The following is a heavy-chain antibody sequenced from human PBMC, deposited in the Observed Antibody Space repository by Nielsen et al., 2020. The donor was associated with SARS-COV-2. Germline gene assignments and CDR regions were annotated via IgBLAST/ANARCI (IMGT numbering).Heavy chain of an antibody. J-gene: IGHJ5*02. CDR1: GFTFSSYG. Sequence: GESLKISCAASGFTFSSYGMHWVRQAPGKGLEWVAVIWYDGSNKYYADSVKGRFTISRDNSKNTLYLQMNSLRAEDTAVYYCARDMGYPGIAAAGYNWFDPWGQGTLVTVSS. CDR3: ARDMGYPGIAAAGYNWFDP. V-gene: IGHV3-33*01. D-gene: IGHD6-13*01. CDR2: IWYDGSNK.